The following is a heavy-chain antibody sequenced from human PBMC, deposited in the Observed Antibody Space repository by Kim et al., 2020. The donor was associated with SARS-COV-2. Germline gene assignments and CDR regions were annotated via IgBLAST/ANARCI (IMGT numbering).Heavy chain of an antibody. CDR3: VRDLDGSWSLDY. CDR2: ISPFTGAT. V-gene: IGHV1-46*01. CDR1: GYTFTAYW. J-gene: IGHJ4*02. Sequence: ASVKVSCKASGYTFTAYWMHWVRQAPGEGPEWMGIISPFTGATTYAQKFQGRVTLTSDTSTSTVYMELSRLISDDTAVYYCVRDLDGSWSLDYWGRGALVTVSS. D-gene: IGHD6-13*01.